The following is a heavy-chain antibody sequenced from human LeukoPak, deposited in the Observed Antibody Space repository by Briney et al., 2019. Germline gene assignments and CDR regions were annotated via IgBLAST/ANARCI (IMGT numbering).Heavy chain of an antibody. V-gene: IGHV2-70*17. CDR2: IDWDDDK. J-gene: IGHJ4*02. CDR1: GFSLSTPEMC. D-gene: IGHD2-15*01. CDR3: ARMTPDSPSFDY. Sequence: SGPALVKPTQTLTLTCTFSGFSLSTPEMCVTWIRQPPGKALEWLARIDWDDDKFYSPSLRTRLTISKDTPKNQVVLRMTNMDPEDTGTYYCARMTPDSPSFDYWGQGALITVSS.